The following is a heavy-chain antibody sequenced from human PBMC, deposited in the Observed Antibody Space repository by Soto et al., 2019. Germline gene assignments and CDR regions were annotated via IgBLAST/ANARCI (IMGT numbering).Heavy chain of an antibody. CDR1: GFTFSTSA. J-gene: IGHJ4*02. Sequence: GGSLRLSCAASGFTFSTSALSWVRQAPGKGLEWVSNITGAGGERYYVDSVKGRFTISRDNAKNSLYLQMNSLRAEDTAVYYCVKDNRGTYWGQGTLVTVSS. D-gene: IGHD1-1*01. CDR2: ITGAGGER. CDR3: VKDNRGTY. V-gene: IGHV3-7*01.